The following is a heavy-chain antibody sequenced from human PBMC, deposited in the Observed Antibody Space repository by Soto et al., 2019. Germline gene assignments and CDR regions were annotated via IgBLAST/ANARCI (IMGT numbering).Heavy chain of an antibody. CDR3: ARGGVSTRTFDY. Sequence: ESLKISCKGSGYNFAGYWIAWVRQMPGKGLELMGIIYPSDSDTRYRPSFQGQVTISADKSISSAYLQWSSLRASDAAMYYCARGGVSTRTFDYWGQGTPVTVSS. CDR1: GYNFAGYW. D-gene: IGHD3-3*01. V-gene: IGHV5-51*01. J-gene: IGHJ4*02. CDR2: IYPSDSDT.